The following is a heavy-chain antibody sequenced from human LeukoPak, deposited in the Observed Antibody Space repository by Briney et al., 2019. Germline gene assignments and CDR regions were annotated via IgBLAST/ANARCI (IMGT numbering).Heavy chain of an antibody. J-gene: IGHJ6*03. Sequence: SVKVSCKASGGTFSSYAISWVRQAPGQGLEWMGGIIPIFGTANYAQKFQGRVTITADESTSTAYMELSSLRSEDTAVYYCARGNDGSGSPSYYFYYMVVWGKGTTVTISS. CDR1: GGTFSSYA. D-gene: IGHD3-10*01. CDR3: ARGNDGSGSPSYYFYYMVV. V-gene: IGHV1-69*13. CDR2: IIPIFGTA.